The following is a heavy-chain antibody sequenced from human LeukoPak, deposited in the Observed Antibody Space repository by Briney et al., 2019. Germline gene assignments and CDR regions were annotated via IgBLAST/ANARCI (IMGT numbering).Heavy chain of an antibody. D-gene: IGHD2-21*02. CDR3: ATMTARYFDL. CDR2: IYHSGST. CDR1: GGSISSGGYS. Sequence: SETLSLTCAVSGGSISSGGYSWSWIRQPPGKGLEWIGYIYHSGSTYNNPSLKSRVTVSVDTSKNQFSLKLNSVTAADTAVYYCATMTARYFDLWGRGTLVTASS. V-gene: IGHV4-30-2*03. J-gene: IGHJ2*01.